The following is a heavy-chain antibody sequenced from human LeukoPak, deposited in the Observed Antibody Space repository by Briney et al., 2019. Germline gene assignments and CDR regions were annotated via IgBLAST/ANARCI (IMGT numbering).Heavy chain of an antibody. CDR1: GYSINSGYY. Sequence: SETLSLTCTVSGYSINSGYYWGWIRQPPGKGLEWIGSMYHSGSTYYNPSLKSRVTISVDTSKNQISLKLSSVIAADTAVYYCAKSDGYGLIDIWGQGTMVTVSS. CDR2: MYHSGST. J-gene: IGHJ3*02. V-gene: IGHV4-38-2*02. D-gene: IGHD3-22*01. CDR3: AKSDGYGLIDI.